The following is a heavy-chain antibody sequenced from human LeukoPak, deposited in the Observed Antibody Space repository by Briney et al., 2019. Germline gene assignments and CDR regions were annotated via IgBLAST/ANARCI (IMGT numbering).Heavy chain of an antibody. D-gene: IGHD1-7*01. V-gene: IGHV3-48*03. J-gene: IGHJ4*02. CDR1: GLTFSSYE. Sequence: PGGSLRLSCAASGLTFSSYEMNWVRQAPGKGLEWVSYISSSGSTIYYADSVKGRFTISRDNAKDSLYLQMNSLRAEDTAVYYCARDRRDITGTTSFDYWGQGTLVTVSS. CDR2: ISSSGSTI. CDR3: ARDRRDITGTTSFDY.